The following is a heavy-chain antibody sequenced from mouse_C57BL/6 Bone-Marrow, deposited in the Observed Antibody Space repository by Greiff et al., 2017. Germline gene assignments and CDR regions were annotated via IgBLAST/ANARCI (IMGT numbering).Heavy chain of an antibody. CDR1: GFTFSSYG. J-gene: IGHJ3*01. V-gene: IGHV5-6*01. CDR3: ARHVDWDSFAY. D-gene: IGHD4-1*01. CDR2: ISSGGSYT. Sequence: EVKVVESGGDLVKPGGSLKLSCAASGFTFSSYGMSWVRQTLDKRLEWVATISSGGSYTYYPDSVKGRFTISRDNAKNTLYLQMSSLKSEDTAMYYCARHVDWDSFAYWGQGTLVTVSA.